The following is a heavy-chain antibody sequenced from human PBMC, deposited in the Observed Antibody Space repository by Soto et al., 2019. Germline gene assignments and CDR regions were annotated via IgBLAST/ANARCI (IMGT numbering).Heavy chain of an antibody. CDR1: GGSISSYY. V-gene: IGHV4-59*01. CDR2: IYYSGST. CDR3: ARVSKTRVAAAGNYYYYYGMDV. D-gene: IGHD6-13*01. J-gene: IGHJ6*02. Sequence: SETLSLTCTVSGGSISSYYWSWIRQPPGKGLEWIGYIYYSGSTNYNPSLKSRVTISVDTSKNQFSLKLSSVTAADTAVYYCARVSKTRVAAAGNYYYYYGMDVWGQGTTVTVSS.